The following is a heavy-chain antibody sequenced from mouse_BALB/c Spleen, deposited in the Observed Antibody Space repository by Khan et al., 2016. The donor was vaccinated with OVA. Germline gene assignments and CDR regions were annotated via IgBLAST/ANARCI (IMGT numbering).Heavy chain of an antibody. CDR2: ITYSNNT. CDR1: GDSITSGY. D-gene: IGHD4-1*02. CDR3: ARSNWGSVGY. V-gene: IGHV3-8*02. J-gene: IGHJ4*01. Sequence: EVQLQESGPSLVKPSQTLSLTCSVTGDSITSGYWNWIRKFPGINLEYMGYITYSNNTYYNPSLKSRISITRDPSKNQYYLHLNSVTIEDTATYYCARSNWGSVGYWGQGASVTVSS.